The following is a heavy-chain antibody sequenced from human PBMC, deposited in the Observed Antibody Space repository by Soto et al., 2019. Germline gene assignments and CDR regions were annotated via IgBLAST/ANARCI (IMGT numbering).Heavy chain of an antibody. V-gene: IGHV1-69*13. CDR3: ASGSYMVGAFDI. Sequence: GASVKVSCKASGVTFSSYAISWVRQGPGQGLEWMGGIIPIFGTANYAQKFQGRVTITADESTSTAYMELSSLRSEDTAVYYCASGSYMVGAFDIWGQGTMVTVSS. D-gene: IGHD1-26*01. J-gene: IGHJ3*02. CDR1: GVTFSSYA. CDR2: IIPIFGTA.